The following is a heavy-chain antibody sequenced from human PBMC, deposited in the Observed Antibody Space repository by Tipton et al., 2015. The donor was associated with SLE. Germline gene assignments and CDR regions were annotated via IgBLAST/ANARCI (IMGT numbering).Heavy chain of an antibody. CDR3: ASSMVYAIPYYFDY. V-gene: IGHV3-21*01. D-gene: IGHD2-8*01. CDR1: GFTFSSYS. CDR2: ISSSSSYI. Sequence: SLRLSCAASGFTFSSYSMNWVRQAPGKGLEWVSSISSSSSYIYYADSVKGRFTISRDNAKNSLYLQMNSLRAEDTAVYYCASSMVYAIPYYFDYWGQGTLVTVSS. J-gene: IGHJ4*02.